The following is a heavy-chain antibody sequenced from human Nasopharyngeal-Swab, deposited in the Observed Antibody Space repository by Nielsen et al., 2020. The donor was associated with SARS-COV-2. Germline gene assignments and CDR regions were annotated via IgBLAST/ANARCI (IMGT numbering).Heavy chain of an antibody. V-gene: IGHV3-7*01. CDR2: IKQDGSET. CDR1: GFTLSSFW. Sequence: GESLKISCAASGFTLSSFWMTWVRQAPGKGLEWVANIKQDGSETYYVDSVKGRFTISRDNSKNTLYLQMNSLRAEDTAVYYCARVSNGIDVWGQGTTVTVSS. J-gene: IGHJ6*02. CDR3: ARVSNGIDV.